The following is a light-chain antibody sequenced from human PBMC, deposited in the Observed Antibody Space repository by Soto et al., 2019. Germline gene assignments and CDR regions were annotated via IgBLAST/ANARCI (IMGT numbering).Light chain of an antibody. CDR1: ESIRTF. J-gene: IGKJ4*01. V-gene: IGKV3-11*01. Sequence: EIVLTQSPATLSLSPGDRATLSCRASESIRTFVAWYQQRPGQAPRLLIFDAINRAPGIPVRFSGSGSGTDFTLTLSSLEPEDFAVYYCQQRTPWPLTFGGGTRVDI. CDR2: DAI. CDR3: QQRTPWPLT.